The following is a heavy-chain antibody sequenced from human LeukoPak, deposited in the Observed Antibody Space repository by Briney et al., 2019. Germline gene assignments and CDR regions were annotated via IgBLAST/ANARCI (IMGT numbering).Heavy chain of an antibody. CDR1: GFTFSSYE. J-gene: IGHJ4*02. Sequence: PGGSLRLSCAASGFTFSSYEMNWVRQAPGKGLEWVSYISTTSTTISYADSVKGRFTISRDNAKNSLYLQMHSLRAEDTAVYYCARLDFGDSLDYWGQGTLVTVSS. CDR2: ISTTSTTI. CDR3: ARLDFGDSLDY. D-gene: IGHD4-17*01. V-gene: IGHV3-48*03.